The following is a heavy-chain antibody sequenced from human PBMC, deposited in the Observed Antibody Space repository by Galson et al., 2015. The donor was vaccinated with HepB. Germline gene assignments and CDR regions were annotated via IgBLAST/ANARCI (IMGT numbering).Heavy chain of an antibody. CDR2: INHSGST. D-gene: IGHD6-19*01. V-gene: IGHV4-34*01. CDR1: GGSFSGYY. CDR3: ARVVRVAVAGTAYRFDP. J-gene: IGHJ5*02. Sequence: QVQLQESGPGLVKPSETLSLTCAVYGGSFSGYYWSWIRQPPGKGLEWIGEINHSGSTNYNPSLKSRVTISVDTSKNQFSLKLSSVTAADTAVYYCARVVRVAVAGTAYRFDPWGQGTLVTVSS.